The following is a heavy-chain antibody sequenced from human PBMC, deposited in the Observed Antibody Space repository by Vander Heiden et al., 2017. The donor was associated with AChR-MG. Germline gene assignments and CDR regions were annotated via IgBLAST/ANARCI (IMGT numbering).Heavy chain of an antibody. J-gene: IGHJ4*02. CDR3: ARGRRDYYGSGSYYGSDY. CDR2: INHSGST. Sequence: QVQLQQWGAGLLKPSETLSLTCAVYGGSFSGYYWGWIRQPPGKGLEWFGEINHSGSTNYNPSLKSRVTISVDTSKNQFSLKLSSVTAADTAVYYCARGRRDYYGSGSYYGSDYWGQGTLVTVSS. D-gene: IGHD3-10*01. CDR1: GGSFSGYY. V-gene: IGHV4-34*01.